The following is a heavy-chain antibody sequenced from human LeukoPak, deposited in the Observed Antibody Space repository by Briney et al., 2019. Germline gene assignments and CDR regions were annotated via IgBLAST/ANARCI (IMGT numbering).Heavy chain of an antibody. CDR2: IYYSGST. CDR3: ARSRGPGGVIVIPYFDY. D-gene: IGHD3-16*02. V-gene: IGHV4-61*08. Sequence: SETLSLTCTVSGGSISSGGYYWSWIRQHPGKGLEWIGYIYYSGSTNYNPSLKSRVTISVDTSKNQFSLKLSSVTAADTAVYYCARSRGPGGVIVIPYFDYWGQGTLVTVSS. J-gene: IGHJ4*02. CDR1: GGSISSGGYY.